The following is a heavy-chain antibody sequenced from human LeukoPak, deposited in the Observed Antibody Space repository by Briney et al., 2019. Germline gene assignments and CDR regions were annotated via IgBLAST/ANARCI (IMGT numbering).Heavy chain of an antibody. CDR1: GGTFTSYA. CDR3: ASDAVAGSVRTDY. V-gene: IGHV1-69*13. D-gene: IGHD6-19*01. CDR2: IIPIFGTA. Sequence: SVKVSFKASGGTFTSYAISWVRQAPGQGLEWMGGIIPIFGTANYAQKFQSRVTITADESTSTAYMELSSLRSEDTAVYYCASDAVAGSVRTDYWGQGTLVTVSS. J-gene: IGHJ4*02.